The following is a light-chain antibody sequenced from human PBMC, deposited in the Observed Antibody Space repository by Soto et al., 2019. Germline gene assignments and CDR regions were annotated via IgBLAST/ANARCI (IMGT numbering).Light chain of an antibody. J-gene: IGKJ5*01. CDR3: QQYNNWPPIT. Sequence: EIVMTQSPPTLSVSPGERATLSCRASQSVGSKLAWYQQRPGQAPRLLIYDASTRATGIPARFSGSGSGTEFTLTISSLQSEDFAVYYCQQYNNWPPITFGQGTRLEIK. CDR2: DAS. V-gene: IGKV3-15*01. CDR1: QSVGSK.